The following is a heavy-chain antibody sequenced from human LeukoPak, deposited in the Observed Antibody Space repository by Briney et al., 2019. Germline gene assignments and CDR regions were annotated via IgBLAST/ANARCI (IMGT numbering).Heavy chain of an antibody. CDR2: INPYSGAI. J-gene: IGHJ4*02. V-gene: IGHV1-2*02. Sequence: GASVKVSCKASGYTFSNYGFSWVRQAPGQGLEWMGWINPYSGAINYAQKFQGRVTLTRDTSISTAYMELSRLTSGDTAVYYCARDPKSQLLLDYWGQGTLVTVSS. CDR3: ARDPKSQLLLDY. CDR1: GYTFSNYG. D-gene: IGHD2-2*01.